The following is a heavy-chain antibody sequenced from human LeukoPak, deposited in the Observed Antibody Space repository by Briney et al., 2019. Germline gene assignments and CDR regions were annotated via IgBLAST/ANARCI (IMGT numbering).Heavy chain of an antibody. D-gene: IGHD6-13*01. CDR1: GFTVISNY. CDR3: ARAKRDGVIAAAAYPYYYYYMDV. J-gene: IGHJ6*03. V-gene: IGHV3-53*01. Sequence: PGGSLRVSCAASGFTVISNYMSWVRQAPGKGLEWVSVIYSGGSTYYADSVKGRFTFSRDNSKNTLSPQMNSLSAEDTAVYYCARAKRDGVIAAAAYPYYYYYMDVWGKGTTVTVS. CDR2: IYSGGST.